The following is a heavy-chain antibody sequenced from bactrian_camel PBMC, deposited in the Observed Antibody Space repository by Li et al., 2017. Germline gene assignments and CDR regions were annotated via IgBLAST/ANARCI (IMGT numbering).Heavy chain of an antibody. V-gene: IGHV3S40*01. D-gene: IGHD6*01. CDR1: GFTFGTYA. CDR3: AKDDSWGGTWYWIY. J-gene: IGHJ4*01. CDR2: IRSVVDMA. Sequence: VQLVESGGGLVQPGGSLRLSCAASGFTFGTYAMTWVRQAPGKGLEWVSSIRSVVDMAYYADSVKGRFTISRDNVKNEVYLQLNSLKVEDMAMYYCAKDDSWGGTWYWIYWGQGTQVTVS.